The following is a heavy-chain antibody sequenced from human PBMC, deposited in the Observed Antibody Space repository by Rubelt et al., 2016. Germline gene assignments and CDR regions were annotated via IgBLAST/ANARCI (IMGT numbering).Heavy chain of an antibody. Sequence: YYADSVKGRFTISRDNAKKSLFLQMDSLRAEDTAVYYCATRSGSYLDDAFDIWGQGTMVTVSS. CDR3: ATRSGSYLDDAFDI. J-gene: IGHJ3*02. V-gene: IGHV3-21*01. D-gene: IGHD1-26*01.